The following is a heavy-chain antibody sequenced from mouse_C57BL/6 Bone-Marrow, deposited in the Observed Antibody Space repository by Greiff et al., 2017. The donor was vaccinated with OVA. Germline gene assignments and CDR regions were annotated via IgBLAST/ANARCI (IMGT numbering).Heavy chain of an antibody. D-gene: IGHD1-1*01. Sequence: EVQLQQSGAELVRPGASVKLSCTASGFNIKDDYMHWVKQRPEQGLEWIGWIDPENGDTEYASKLQGKATITADTSSNTAYLQLSSLTSEDTAVYYCTTEGSMYYFDYWGQGTTLTVSS. J-gene: IGHJ2*01. CDR1: GFNIKDDY. V-gene: IGHV14-4*01. CDR3: TTEGSMYYFDY. CDR2: IDPENGDT.